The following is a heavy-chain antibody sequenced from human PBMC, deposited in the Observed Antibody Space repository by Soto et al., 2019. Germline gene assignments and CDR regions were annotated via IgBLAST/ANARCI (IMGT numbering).Heavy chain of an antibody. D-gene: IGHD3-22*01. CDR1: GFTFNNAY. J-gene: IGHJ3*02. CDR2: IKSIDDGGTT. V-gene: IGHV3-15*07. Sequence: VQLVESGGGLVKPGGSLRLSCAASGFTFNNAYMNWVRQAPGKGLEWVGRIKSIDDGGTTDYAAPVKGRFSISRYDSKNTLYLQMDSLKTADTAVYFCTTARIVGCRMGAFDIWVQGTTVTVSS. CDR3: TTARIVGCRMGAFDI.